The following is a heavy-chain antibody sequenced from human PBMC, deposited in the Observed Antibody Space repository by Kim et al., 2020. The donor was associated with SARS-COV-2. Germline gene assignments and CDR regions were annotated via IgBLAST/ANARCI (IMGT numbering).Heavy chain of an antibody. Sequence: FYVDSVKGRLTISRDNAGNWLYLQMNNLRAEDTAIYYCVKVSIAALGADYWGQGTLVTVSS. D-gene: IGHD2-21*01. V-gene: IGHV3-11*01. J-gene: IGHJ4*02. CDR3: VKVSIAALGADY.